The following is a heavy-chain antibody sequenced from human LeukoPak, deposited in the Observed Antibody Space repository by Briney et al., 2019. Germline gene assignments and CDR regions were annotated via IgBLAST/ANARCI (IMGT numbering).Heavy chain of an antibody. V-gene: IGHV4-4*07. Sequence: SETLSLTCTVSGGSISSYYWSWIRQPAGKGLEWIGRIYTSGSTSYNPSLKSRVTMSVDTSKNQFSLKLSSVTAADTAVYYCARDLLLGSSSWNNWFDPWGQGTLVTVSS. CDR2: IYTSGST. CDR1: GGSISSYY. J-gene: IGHJ5*02. CDR3: ARDLLLGSSSWNNWFDP. D-gene: IGHD6-13*01.